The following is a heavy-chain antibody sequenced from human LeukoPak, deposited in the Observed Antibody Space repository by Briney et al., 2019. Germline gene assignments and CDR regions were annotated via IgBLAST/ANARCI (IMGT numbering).Heavy chain of an antibody. V-gene: IGHV3-30*03. Sequence: PGRSLRLSCAASGFTVSGYGMHWVRQAPGKGLEWMAVISYDGSHIYYADFVKGRFTISRDSSKNTLYLQMNSLRTDDTAVYYCARDRSNSWTFDYWGQGTLVTVSS. D-gene: IGHD6-13*01. J-gene: IGHJ4*02. CDR2: ISYDGSHI. CDR3: ARDRSNSWTFDY. CDR1: GFTVSGYG.